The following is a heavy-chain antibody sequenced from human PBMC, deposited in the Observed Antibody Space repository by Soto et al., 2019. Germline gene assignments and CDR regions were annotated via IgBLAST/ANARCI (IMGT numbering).Heavy chain of an antibody. J-gene: IGHJ4*02. CDR3: AHRYYDFWSGYYLDY. CDR1: GFSLSTSGVG. V-gene: IGHV2-5*01. Sequence: SCPTLVNPTQTLTLTCTFSGFSLSTSGVGVGWIRQPPGKALEWLALIYWNDDKRYSPSLKSRLTITKDTSKNQVVLTMTNMDPVDTATYYCAHRYYDFWSGYYLDYWGQGTLVTVSS. CDR2: IYWNDDK. D-gene: IGHD3-3*01.